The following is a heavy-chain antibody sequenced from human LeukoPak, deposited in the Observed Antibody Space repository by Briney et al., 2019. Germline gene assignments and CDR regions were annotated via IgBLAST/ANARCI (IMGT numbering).Heavy chain of an antibody. CDR1: VFTFSSYS. CDR3: AKDPTPYVGASVD. D-gene: IGHD1-26*01. V-gene: IGHV3-23*01. Sequence: PGGSLRLSCAASVFTFSSYSMSWVRQAPGKGLEWVSTITGSGDNTYYTDSVKGRFTFSRDNSKSTLYLQMNSLRAEDTAVYYCAKDPTPYVGASVDWGQGTLVTVSS. CDR2: ITGSGDNT. J-gene: IGHJ4*02.